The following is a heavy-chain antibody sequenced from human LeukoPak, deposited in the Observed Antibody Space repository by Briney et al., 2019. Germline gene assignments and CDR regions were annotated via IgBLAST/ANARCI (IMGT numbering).Heavy chain of an antibody. CDR1: GGSFSGYY. Sequence: SETLSLTCAVYGGSFSGYYWSWIRQPPGKGLEWIGEINHSGSTNYNPSLKSRVTISVDTSKNQFSLKLSSVTAADTAVYYCARRRSGVYYFGYWGQGTLVTVSS. V-gene: IGHV4-34*01. J-gene: IGHJ4*02. D-gene: IGHD2-15*01. CDR2: INHSGST. CDR3: ARRRSGVYYFGY.